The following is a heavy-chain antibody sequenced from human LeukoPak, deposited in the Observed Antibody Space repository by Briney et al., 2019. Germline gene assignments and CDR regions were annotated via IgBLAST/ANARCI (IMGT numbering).Heavy chain of an antibody. Sequence: LPGGSLRLSCTASGFAFGDYAMNWVRQAPGKGLEWVSFIRSKAYGGTIEYAASVKGTFTISRDDSKTIAYLQMNSLKTEDTAVYYCTRDGSTDYGDYRLFDYWGQGTLVTVSS. J-gene: IGHJ4*02. CDR1: GFAFGDYA. CDR2: IRSKAYGGTI. D-gene: IGHD4-17*01. V-gene: IGHV3-49*04. CDR3: TRDGSTDYGDYRLFDY.